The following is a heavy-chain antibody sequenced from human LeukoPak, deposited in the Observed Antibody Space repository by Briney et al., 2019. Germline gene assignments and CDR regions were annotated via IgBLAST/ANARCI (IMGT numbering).Heavy chain of an antibody. Sequence: SETLSLTCSVSGVSFSSFHWHWIRQPPGKGLEWIGYIFHTGSTNYNPSLERRVTMSVDTSKNQFSLHLTSVTAADTAVYYCAKVPGRYLDFLWYFDLWGRGTPVTVSS. D-gene: IGHD3-9*01. CDR3: AKVPGRYLDFLWYFDL. CDR1: GVSFSSFH. J-gene: IGHJ2*01. CDR2: IFHTGST. V-gene: IGHV4-59*01.